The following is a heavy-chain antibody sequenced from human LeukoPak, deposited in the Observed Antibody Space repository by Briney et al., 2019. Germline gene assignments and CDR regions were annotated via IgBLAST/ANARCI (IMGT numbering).Heavy chain of an antibody. J-gene: IGHJ4*02. V-gene: IGHV4-59*01. CDR1: GGSISSYY. D-gene: IGHD6-19*01. Sequence: PSETLSLTRTVSGGSISSYYWSWIRQPPGKGLEWIGYIYYSGSTSYNPSLKSRVTISVGTSKNQFSLKLSSVTAADTAVYYCARVPNSGWYYFDYWGQGTLVTVSS. CDR2: IYYSGST. CDR3: ARVPNSGWYYFDY.